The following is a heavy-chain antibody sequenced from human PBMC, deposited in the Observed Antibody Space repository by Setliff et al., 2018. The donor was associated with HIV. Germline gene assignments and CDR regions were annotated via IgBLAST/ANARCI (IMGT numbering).Heavy chain of an antibody. CDR1: GVSTTNFY. CDR3: ARLGYCSRTTCYGYYYMDV. CDR2: LYNSGNT. J-gene: IGHJ6*03. D-gene: IGHD2-2*01. Sequence: PSETLSLTCAVSGVSTTNFYWSWIRQPPGKGLEWIGYLYNSGNTKYNPSLKSRVTISIDMSKNQFSLKLSSVTAADTAVYYCARLGYCSRTTCYGYYYMDVWGKGTTVTVSS. V-gene: IGHV4-59*08.